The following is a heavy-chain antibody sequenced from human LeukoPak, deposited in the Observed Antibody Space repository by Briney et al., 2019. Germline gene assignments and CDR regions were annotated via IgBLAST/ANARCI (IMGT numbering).Heavy chain of an antibody. CDR2: INSDGSRT. D-gene: IGHD2-21*02. CDR1: GFTFSRYW. J-gene: IGHJ6*02. V-gene: IGHV3-74*01. CDR3: ARGDCGGDCYPRYYGMDV. Sequence: GGSLRLSCAASGFTFSRYWMHWVRQAPGKGLLWVSHINSDGSRTTYADSVKGRFTISRDNAKNTLYLQMNSLRAEDTAVYYCARGDCGGDCYPRYYGMDVWGQGTTVTVSS.